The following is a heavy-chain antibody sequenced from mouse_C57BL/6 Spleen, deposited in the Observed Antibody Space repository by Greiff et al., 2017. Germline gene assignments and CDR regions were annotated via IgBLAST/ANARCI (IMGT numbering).Heavy chain of an antibody. Sequence: QVQLQQPGAELVKPGASVKLSCKASGYTFTSYWMHWVKQRPGRGLEWIGRIDPNRGGTKYNEKFKSKATLPVDKPSSTAYMQLSSLTSEDSAVYYCARSGYDYYYFDYWGQGTTLTVSS. J-gene: IGHJ2*01. CDR3: ARSGYDYYYFDY. CDR1: GYTFTSYW. CDR2: IDPNRGGT. D-gene: IGHD2-4*01. V-gene: IGHV1-72*01.